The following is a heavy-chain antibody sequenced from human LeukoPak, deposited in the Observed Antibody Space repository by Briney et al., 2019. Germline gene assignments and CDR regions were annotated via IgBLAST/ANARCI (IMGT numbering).Heavy chain of an antibody. CDR3: TVGATALLNYYGMDV. Sequence: GGSLRLSCAASGFIFSSYAMSWVRQAPGKGLEWVSAISGSGGSTYYADSVKGRFTISRDNSKSTLYLQMNSLRAEDTAVYYCTVGATALLNYYGMDVWGQGTTVTVSS. CDR1: GFIFSSYA. D-gene: IGHD1-26*01. J-gene: IGHJ6*02. V-gene: IGHV3-23*01. CDR2: ISGSGGST.